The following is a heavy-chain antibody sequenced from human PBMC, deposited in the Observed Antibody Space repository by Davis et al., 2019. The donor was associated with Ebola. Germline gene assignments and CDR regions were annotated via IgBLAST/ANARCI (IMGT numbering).Heavy chain of an antibody. V-gene: IGHV1-2*02. CDR2: INPNSGGT. CDR3: GAGYSSGWEAFDY. D-gene: IGHD6-19*01. Sequence: ASVKVSCKASGYTFTGYYMHWVRQAPGQGLEWMGWINPNSGGTNYAQKFQGRVTMTRDTSISTAYMELSSLRSEDTAVYYCGAGYSSGWEAFDYWGQGTLVTVSS. J-gene: IGHJ4*02. CDR1: GYTFTGYY.